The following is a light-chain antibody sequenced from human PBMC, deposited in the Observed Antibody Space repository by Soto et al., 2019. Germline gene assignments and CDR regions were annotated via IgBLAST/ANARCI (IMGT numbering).Light chain of an antibody. CDR3: QQYNSYLT. CDR2: DAS. CDR1: QSISSS. V-gene: IGKV1-5*01. Sequence: DIQMTQSPSALSASVGDRATITCRASQSISSSFAWYQQKPGKAPKLLIYDASTLQSGVPSRYSGSGSGTEFTLTISSLQPDDFATYYCQQYNSYLTFGGGTKVDIK. J-gene: IGKJ4*01.